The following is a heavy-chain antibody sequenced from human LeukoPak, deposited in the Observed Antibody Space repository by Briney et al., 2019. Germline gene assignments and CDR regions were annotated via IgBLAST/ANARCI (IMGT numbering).Heavy chain of an antibody. J-gene: IGHJ4*02. Sequence: ASVKVSCKASGYTFTSYGISLVRQAPGRGLEWMGWISAYNGNTNYAQKLQGRVTMTTDTSTSTAYMELRSLRSDDTAVYYCARNREGVSYGYWGQGTLVTVSS. CDR2: ISAYNGNT. CDR1: GYTFTSYG. D-gene: IGHD3-10*01. CDR3: ARNREGVSYGY. V-gene: IGHV1-18*01.